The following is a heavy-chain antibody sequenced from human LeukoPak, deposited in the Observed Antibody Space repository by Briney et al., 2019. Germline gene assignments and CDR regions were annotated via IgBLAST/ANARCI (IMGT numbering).Heavy chain of an antibody. V-gene: IGHV3-53*01. CDR1: GFTVSNSF. CDR2: IYSGGIT. J-gene: IGHJ4*02. Sequence: GGSLRLSCAASGFTVSNSFMIWVRQSPGKGLEWVSVIYSGGITYYADSVKGRFTISRDNSKNTLYLQMNSLRAEDTAVYYCARALQVAVAGTVGDWGQGTLVTVSS. D-gene: IGHD6-19*01. CDR3: ARALQVAVAGTVGD.